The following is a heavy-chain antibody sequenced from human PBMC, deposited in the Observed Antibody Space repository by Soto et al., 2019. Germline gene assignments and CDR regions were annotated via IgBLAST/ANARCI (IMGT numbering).Heavy chain of an antibody. CDR2: IYYSGST. V-gene: IGHV4-30-4*01. J-gene: IGHJ4*02. CDR1: GGSISSGDYY. D-gene: IGHD3-9*01. CDR3: AREDILTGYSIFDY. Sequence: PSETLSLTCTVSGGSISSGDYYWSWIRQPPGKGLEWIGYIYYSGSTYYNPSLKSRVTISVDTSKNQFSLKLSSVTAADTAVYYCAREDILTGYSIFDYWGQGTLVTVSS.